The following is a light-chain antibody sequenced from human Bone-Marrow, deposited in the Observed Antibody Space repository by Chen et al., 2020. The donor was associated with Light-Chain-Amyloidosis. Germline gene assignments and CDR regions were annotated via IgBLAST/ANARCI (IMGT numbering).Light chain of an antibody. Sequence: SYVVSQPPSVSVAPGQTARITCGGNNIGGKRVHWYQKKPGQAPVLVVHDDDDRPSGIPERFSGSNSGNTATLTISGTQAMDEADYYCQAWDNSTPIFGGGTELTVL. CDR1: NIGGKR. J-gene: IGLJ2*01. CDR2: DDD. V-gene: IGLV3-21*02. CDR3: QAWDNSTPI.